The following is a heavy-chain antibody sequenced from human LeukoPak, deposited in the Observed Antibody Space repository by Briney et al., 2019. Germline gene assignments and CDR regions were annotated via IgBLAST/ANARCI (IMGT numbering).Heavy chain of an antibody. CDR1: GYTFTTYD. CDR2: MNPNSGNT. CDR3: ARDRSRSGSYYNPPEPYNWFDP. Sequence: GASVKVSCKASGYTFTTYDINWVRQATGQGLEWMGWMNPNSGNTGYAQKFQGRVTMTRNTSISTAYMELRSLRSDDTAVYYCARDRSRSGSYYNPPEPYNWFDPWGQGTLVTVSS. J-gene: IGHJ5*02. V-gene: IGHV1-8*01. D-gene: IGHD3-10*01.